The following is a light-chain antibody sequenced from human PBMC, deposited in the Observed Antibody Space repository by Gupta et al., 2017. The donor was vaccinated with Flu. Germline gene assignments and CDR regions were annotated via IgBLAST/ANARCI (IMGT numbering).Light chain of an antibody. CDR2: DDI. CDR3: QVWDSRSGHNHVI. J-gene: IGLJ2*01. Sequence: SYVLTQPPSVSVAPGQTARITCGGTNIGSKGVHWYQQKPGQAPVLVVYDDIDRPSGIPERVSGSNSGNTATLTISRVEAGEEADYYCQVWDSRSGHNHVIFGGGTKLTVL. V-gene: IGLV3-21*02. CDR1: NIGSKG.